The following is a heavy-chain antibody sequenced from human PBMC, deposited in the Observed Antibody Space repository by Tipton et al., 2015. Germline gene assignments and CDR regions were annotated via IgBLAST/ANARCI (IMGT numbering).Heavy chain of an antibody. CDR2: IFYSGDT. CDR1: GGSIRTYY. D-gene: IGHD3-10*01. Sequence: TLSLTCTVSGGSIRTYYWGWIRQPPGKGLEYIGYIFYSGDTNYNPSLKSRVSMSVDTSKNQISLTLTSVTAADTAVYYCARHKDSGTYPLDYWGQGTLVTVSS. CDR3: ARHKDSGTYPLDY. V-gene: IGHV4-59*13. J-gene: IGHJ4*02.